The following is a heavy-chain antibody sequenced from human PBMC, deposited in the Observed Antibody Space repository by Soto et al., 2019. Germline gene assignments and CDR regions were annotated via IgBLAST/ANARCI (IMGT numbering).Heavy chain of an antibody. CDR2: IYNSGST. CDR1: GGSISSGGYS. Sequence: QLQLQESGSGLVKPSQTLSLTCAVSGGSISSGGYSWSWIRQPPGKGLEWIGYIYNSGSTYYNPTRKSPVTISVDTSKDQFPLKLFSVTAADTAVYYCARAGGLGAVAVDSWGQGTLVTVSS. D-gene: IGHD6-19*01. J-gene: IGHJ4*02. V-gene: IGHV4-30-2*01. CDR3: ARAGGLGAVAVDS.